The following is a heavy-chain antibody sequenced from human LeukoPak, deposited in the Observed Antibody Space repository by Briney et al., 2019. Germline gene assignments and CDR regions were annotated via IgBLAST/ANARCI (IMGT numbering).Heavy chain of an antibody. CDR2: IIPIFGTA. CDR1: GGTFSSYA. D-gene: IGHD1-26*01. V-gene: IGHV1-69*06. Sequence: ASVKVSCKASGGTFSSYAISWVRQAPGQGLEWMGGIIPIFGTANYAQKFQGRVTITADKSTSTAYMELSSLRSEDTAVYYCARDMGGSYEFDYWGQGTLVTVSS. CDR3: ARDMGGSYEFDY. J-gene: IGHJ4*02.